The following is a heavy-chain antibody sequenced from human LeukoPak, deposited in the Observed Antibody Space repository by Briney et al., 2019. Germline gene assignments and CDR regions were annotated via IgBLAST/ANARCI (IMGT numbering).Heavy chain of an antibody. CDR2: IYHSGST. CDR1: GGAISSGDYS. D-gene: IGHD3-22*01. J-gene: IGHJ5*02. V-gene: IGHV4-30-2*01. Sequence: SQTLSLTCAVSGGAISSGDYSWSWIRQPPGKGLEWIGYIYHSGSTYYNPSLKSRVTISVDRSKNQFSLKLSSVTAADTAVYYCARLYYDSRGYYWFDRWGQGTLVTVSS. CDR3: ARLYYDSRGYYWFDR.